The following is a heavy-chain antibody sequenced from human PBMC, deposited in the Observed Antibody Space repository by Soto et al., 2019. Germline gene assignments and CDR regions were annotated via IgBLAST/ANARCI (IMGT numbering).Heavy chain of an antibody. V-gene: IGHV3-30*18. CDR1: GFTFSSYG. CDR2: ISYDGSNK. J-gene: IGHJ6*02. D-gene: IGHD3-9*01. CDR3: AKEAYYDILTGSKNEYYYYGMDV. Sequence: GGSLRLSCAASGFTFSSYGMHWVRQAPGKGLEWVAVISYDGSNKYYADSVKGRFTISRDNSKNTLYLQMNSLRAEDTAVYYCAKEAYYDILTGSKNEYYYYGMDVWGQGTTVTVSS.